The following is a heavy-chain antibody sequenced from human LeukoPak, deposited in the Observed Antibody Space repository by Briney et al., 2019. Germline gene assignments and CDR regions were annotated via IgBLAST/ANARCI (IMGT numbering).Heavy chain of an antibody. Sequence: GGSLRLSCAASGFTFSSFAMSWVRQTPGKGLEWVSYISSSGRNKYYADSVKGRFTISRDNSENTLYLQVSSLRAEDTAMYYCAKRDRPCSGDCSAPYYFDYWGQGTLVTVST. CDR3: AKRDRPCSGDCSAPYYFDY. J-gene: IGHJ4*02. V-gene: IGHV3-23*01. D-gene: IGHD2-21*02. CDR2: ISSSGRNK. CDR1: GFTFSSFA.